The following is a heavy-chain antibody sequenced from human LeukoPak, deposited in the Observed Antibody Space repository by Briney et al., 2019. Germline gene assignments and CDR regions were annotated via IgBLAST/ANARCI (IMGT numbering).Heavy chain of an antibody. Sequence: PGGSLRLSCAASGFTFSSYSMNWVRQAPGKGLEWVSYISSSGSTIYYADSVKGRFTICRDNAKNSLYLQMNSLRAEDTAVYYCARRGISFRLGVAYSGYDWEKYYYYYMDVWGKGTTVTISS. CDR2: ISSSGSTI. J-gene: IGHJ6*03. D-gene: IGHD5-12*01. CDR3: ARRGISFRLGVAYSGYDWEKYYYYYMDV. V-gene: IGHV3-48*04. CDR1: GFTFSSYS.